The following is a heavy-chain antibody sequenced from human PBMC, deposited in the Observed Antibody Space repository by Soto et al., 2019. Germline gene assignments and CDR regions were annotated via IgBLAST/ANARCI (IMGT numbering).Heavy chain of an antibody. J-gene: IGHJ4*02. V-gene: IGHV4-59*01. CDR3: ARQGLSGY. CDR2: IYYRGNT. CDR1: DGSINNNY. D-gene: IGHD3-9*01. Sequence: PSETLSLTCTVSDGSINNNYWTWIRQPPGKGLEWMGYIYYRGNTNINPSLRSRLTILVDTSKNQFSLKLTSVTAADTAVYYCARQGLSGYWGQGTLVTVSS.